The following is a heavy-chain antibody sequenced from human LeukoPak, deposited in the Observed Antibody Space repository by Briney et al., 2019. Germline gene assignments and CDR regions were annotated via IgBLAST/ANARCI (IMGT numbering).Heavy chain of an antibody. J-gene: IGHJ4*02. V-gene: IGHV3-30*18. CDR3: AKVGDYGDYALDY. CDR1: GFTFSSYG. D-gene: IGHD4-17*01. Sequence: GRSLRLSCAASGFTFSSYGMHWARQAPGKGLEWVAVISYDGSYKYYADSVKGRFTISRDNSKNTLYLQMNSLRAEDTAVYYCAKVGDYGDYALDYWGQGTLVTVSS. CDR2: ISYDGSYK.